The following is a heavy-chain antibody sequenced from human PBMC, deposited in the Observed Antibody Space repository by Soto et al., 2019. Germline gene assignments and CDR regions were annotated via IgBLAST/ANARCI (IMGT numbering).Heavy chain of an antibody. Sequence: GGSLRLSCAASGFTVSSNYMSWVRQAPGKGLEWVSVIYSGGSTYYADSVKGRFTIFRDNSKNTLYLQMNSLRAEDTAVYYCARIAAAAFDIWGQGTMVTVSS. CDR1: GFTVSSNY. CDR3: ARIAAAAFDI. J-gene: IGHJ3*02. V-gene: IGHV3-66*01. D-gene: IGHD6-13*01. CDR2: IYSGGST.